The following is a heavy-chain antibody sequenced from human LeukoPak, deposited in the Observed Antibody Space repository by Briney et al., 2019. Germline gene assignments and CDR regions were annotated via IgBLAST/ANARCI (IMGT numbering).Heavy chain of an antibody. V-gene: IGHV3-21*01. J-gene: IGHJ4*02. CDR1: GFTFSSYS. CDR2: ISSSSTYI. D-gene: IGHD6-6*01. CDR3: GRDKYSSSPPALLFF. Sequence: GGSLRLSCAASGFTFSSYSMSWVRQAPGKGLEWVSSISSSSTYIYYADSVKGRFTISRDNAKNSLYLQMNSLRAEDTAVYYCGRDKYSSSPPALLFFGGGETLVTVSS.